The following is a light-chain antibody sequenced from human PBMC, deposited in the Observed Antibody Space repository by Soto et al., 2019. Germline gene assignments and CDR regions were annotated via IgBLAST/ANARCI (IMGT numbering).Light chain of an antibody. V-gene: IGKV3-11*01. CDR1: QSVDNY. CDR2: ESS. J-gene: IGKJ1*01. CDR3: QQRSNWPQT. Sequence: SPAPLALSPGGRATLSCRASQSVDNYLDWYQQKPGQAPRLLIYESSNRATDIPARFSGSGSGTDFSLTISSLQPEDFAVYHCQQRSNWPQTFGQGTKVDIK.